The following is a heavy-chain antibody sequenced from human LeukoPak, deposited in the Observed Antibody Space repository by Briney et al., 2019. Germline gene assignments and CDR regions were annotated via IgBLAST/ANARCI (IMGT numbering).Heavy chain of an antibody. Sequence: GGSLRLSCAASGFTFSSFAMSWVRQAPGKGLEWVSGISGSGSSTYYADSVKGRFNISRDNSKNMVYLQMNRLRADDTAVYHCAKEGYASSWYRFDYWGQGTLVTVSS. J-gene: IGHJ4*02. D-gene: IGHD6-13*01. V-gene: IGHV3-23*01. CDR1: GFTFSSFA. CDR3: AKEGYASSWYRFDY. CDR2: ISGSGSST.